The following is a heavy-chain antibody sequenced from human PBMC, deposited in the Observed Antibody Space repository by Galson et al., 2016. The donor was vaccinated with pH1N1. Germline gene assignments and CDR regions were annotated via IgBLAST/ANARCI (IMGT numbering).Heavy chain of an antibody. Sequence: SVKASCKASGDTFSSSAISWVRQAPGQGLEWMGGIIPIYGTADYAQKFQGRVTITAYESTSTAYMELNSLRSEDTAVYYCASRPVVVSDRYYYFYDLDVLGQGTTVTVSS. V-gene: IGHV1-69*13. J-gene: IGHJ6*02. CDR2: IIPIYGTA. CDR3: ASRPVVVSDRYYYFYDLDV. CDR1: GDTFSSSA. D-gene: IGHD2-21*01.